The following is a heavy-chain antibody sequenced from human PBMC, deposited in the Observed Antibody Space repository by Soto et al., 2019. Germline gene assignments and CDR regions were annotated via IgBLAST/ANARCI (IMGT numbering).Heavy chain of an antibody. Sequence: XGSLIRSCAASGVSFSDYEMNWVRQAPGKGLEWIAHISFSGSTIYYADSVKGRFSISRDNSKNFLYLQMSGLRADDSAVYYCTRGAGFFYGVDVWGLGTTVTVSS. CDR2: ISFSGSTI. CDR1: GVSFSDYE. J-gene: IGHJ6*02. V-gene: IGHV3-48*03. D-gene: IGHD3-10*01. CDR3: TRGAGFFYGVDV.